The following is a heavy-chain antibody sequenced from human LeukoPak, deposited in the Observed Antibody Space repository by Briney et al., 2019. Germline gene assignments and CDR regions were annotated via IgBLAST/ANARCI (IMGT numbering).Heavy chain of an antibody. D-gene: IGHD2-15*01. V-gene: IGHV3-74*03. CDR2: ITPDGNAA. J-gene: IGHJ4*02. Sequence: GGSLRLSCVASGFTFSGHWMHWARQVPGKGPMAVSRITPDGNAAAYADSVKGRFTISRDNAKNTLYLEMNSLTAEDTALYHCTRSGYSNGYDYWGQGTLVTVSS. CDR3: TRSGYSNGYDY. CDR1: GFTFSGHW.